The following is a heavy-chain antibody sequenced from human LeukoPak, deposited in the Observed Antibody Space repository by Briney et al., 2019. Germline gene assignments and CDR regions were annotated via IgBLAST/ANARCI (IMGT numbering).Heavy chain of an antibody. D-gene: IGHD2-21*02. Sequence: ASVKVSCKASVYIYRGLYSLGVREASGKGLEWMGRINPNSGDTNYAQKFQGRVTMTRDTSISTAYMELSRLRSDDTAVYYCARDYCGGDCFPDYWGQGTLVTVSS. J-gene: IGHJ4*02. CDR2: INPNSGDT. CDR1: VYIYRGLY. CDR3: ARDYCGGDCFPDY. V-gene: IGHV1-2*06.